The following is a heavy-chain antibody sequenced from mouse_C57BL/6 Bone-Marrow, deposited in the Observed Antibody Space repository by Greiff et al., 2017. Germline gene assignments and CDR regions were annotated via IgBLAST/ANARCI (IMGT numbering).Heavy chain of an antibody. D-gene: IGHD1-1*01. CDR1: GYTFTDYN. J-gene: IGHJ1*03. V-gene: IGHV1-22*01. Sequence: VQLQQSGPELVKPGASVKMSCKASGYTFTDYNMHWVKQSHGKSLEWIGYINPNNGGTSYNQKFKGKATLTVNKSSSTAYMELRSLTSEDSAVYDCARDGSSPDVYVDVWGTGTTVTVSA. CDR2: INPNNGGT. CDR3: ARDGSSPDVYVDV.